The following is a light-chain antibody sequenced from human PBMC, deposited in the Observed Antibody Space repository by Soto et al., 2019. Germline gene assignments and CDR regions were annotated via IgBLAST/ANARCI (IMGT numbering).Light chain of an antibody. V-gene: IGKV1-39*01. Sequence: DIQMTQSPSSLSASAGDRVTITCRASQSISSYLNWFQQTPGKAPKLLIYTASNLQSGVPSRFSGSGSGTEFTLTITSLQTEDVEIYFCQQSYRIPITFGQGTRLEMK. CDR3: QQSYRIPIT. CDR1: QSISSY. CDR2: TAS. J-gene: IGKJ5*01.